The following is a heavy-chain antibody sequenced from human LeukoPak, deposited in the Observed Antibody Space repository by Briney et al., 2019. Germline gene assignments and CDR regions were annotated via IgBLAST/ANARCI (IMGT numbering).Heavy chain of an antibody. V-gene: IGHV3-7*01. Sequence: GVSLRLSCAASGFTFSSYWVTWVRQAPGKGLEWVANIKPDGSEKYYVSSVEGRFTISRDNAKNSLYLEMNSLRTEDTALYYCGRYGYSHGIDSWGQGTLVTVSS. CDR3: GRYGYSHGIDS. CDR2: IKPDGSEK. D-gene: IGHD5-18*01. CDR1: GFTFSSYW. J-gene: IGHJ4*02.